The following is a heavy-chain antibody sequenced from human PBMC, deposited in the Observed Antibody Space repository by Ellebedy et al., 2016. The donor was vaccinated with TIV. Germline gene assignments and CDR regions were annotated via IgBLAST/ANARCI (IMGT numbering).Heavy chain of an antibody. J-gene: IGHJ4*02. CDR2: IVFSGAAT. Sequence: GGSLRLXXAASGFTFNIAGMTWVRQAPGKGLEWVGTIVFSGAATYYADSVKGRFIISRDNIKSSLFLQMNSLRVEDTGVYYCARGGSEWSRDYWGQGSLVTVSS. D-gene: IGHD3-3*01. CDR1: GFTFNIAG. V-gene: IGHV3-21*06. CDR3: ARGGSEWSRDY.